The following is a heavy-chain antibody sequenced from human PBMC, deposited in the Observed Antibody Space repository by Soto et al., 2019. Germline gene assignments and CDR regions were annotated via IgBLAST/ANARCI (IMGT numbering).Heavy chain of an antibody. CDR3: ASQMGVRGTYEHYYGTDA. CDR2: IIPIFGTA. D-gene: IGHD1-7*01. J-gene: IGHJ6*02. V-gene: IGHV1-69*12. Sequence: QVQLVQSGAEVKKPGSSVKVSCKASGGTFSSYAISWVRQAPGQGLEWMGGIIPIFGTANYAQKFQGRVTITADESTSTAYMELSSLRSEDTAVYYCASQMGVRGTYEHYYGTDAWSQGTTVTVSS. CDR1: GGTFSSYA.